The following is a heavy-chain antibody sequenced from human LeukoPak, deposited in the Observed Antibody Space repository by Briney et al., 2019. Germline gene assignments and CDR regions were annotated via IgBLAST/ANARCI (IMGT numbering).Heavy chain of an antibody. V-gene: IGHV4-59*08. D-gene: IGHD6-19*01. J-gene: IGHJ4*02. Sequence: SETLSLTCTVSGGSISSYYWSWIPPPPGKGLEWIGYIYYSGSTNYNPSLKSRVTISVDTSKNQFSLKLSSVTAADTAVYYCARQGGGWLIDYWGQGTLVTVSS. CDR2: IYYSGST. CDR3: ARQGGGWLIDY. CDR1: GGSISSYY.